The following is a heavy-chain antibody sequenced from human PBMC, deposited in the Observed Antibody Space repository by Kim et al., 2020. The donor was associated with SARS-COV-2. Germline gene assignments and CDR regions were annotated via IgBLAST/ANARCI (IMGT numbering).Heavy chain of an antibody. Sequence: GGSLRLSCAASGFTFSSYAMSWVRQAPGKGLEWVSAISGSGGSTYYADSVKGRFTISRDKSKSTLYLQMNSQRAEDTAVYYCAIHPQLRRDYYYGMDVGGKGRTGTVS. D-gene: IGHD1-7*01. V-gene: IGHV3-23*01. J-gene: IGHJ6*01. CDR2: ISGSGGST. CDR3: AIHPQLRRDYYYGMDV. CDR1: GFTFSSYA.